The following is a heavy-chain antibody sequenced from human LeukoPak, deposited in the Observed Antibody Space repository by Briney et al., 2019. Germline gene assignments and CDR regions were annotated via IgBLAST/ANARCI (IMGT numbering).Heavy chain of an antibody. CDR2: ISWSSRAS. J-gene: IGHJ1*01. V-gene: IGHV3-9*01. CDR3: ARDLMGATHYFQH. CDR1: GFTFKDYA. Sequence: GRSLRLSCAASGFTFKDYAMHWVRQAPGKGLEWVSGISWSSRASAYADSVKGRFTISRDNAKNSLYLQMNSLRAEDTAVYYCARDLMGATHYFQHWGQGTLVTVSS. D-gene: IGHD1-26*01.